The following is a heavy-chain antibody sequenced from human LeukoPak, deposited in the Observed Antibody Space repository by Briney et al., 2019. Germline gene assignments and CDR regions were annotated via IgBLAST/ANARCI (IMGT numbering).Heavy chain of an antibody. J-gene: IGHJ4*02. Sequence: SQTLSLTCSVSGASLTSRTYYWGWIRHPPGKGLEWIGTIYNSVNTYYNPSLKSRGTMSGSTSKTDVFLKVNAVTAADTAVYYCARHVSSVGVVVVITMIDSWGQGILVTVAS. CDR3: ARHVSSVGVVVVITMIDS. D-gene: IGHD3-22*01. CDR2: IYNSVNT. CDR1: GASLTSRTYY. V-gene: IGHV4-39*01.